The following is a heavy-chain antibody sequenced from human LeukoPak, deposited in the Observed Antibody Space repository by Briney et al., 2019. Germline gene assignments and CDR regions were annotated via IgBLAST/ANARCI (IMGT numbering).Heavy chain of an antibody. CDR2: ISASGTA. CDR1: GFTFSTYA. J-gene: IGHJ4*02. V-gene: IGHV3-23*01. D-gene: IGHD3-9*01. CDR3: AKARVTTGYYMQVDY. Sequence: PGGSLRLSCAASGFTFSTYAMTWVRQAPGKGLEWVSVISASGTAHYADSMKGRFTISRDNSKNTVYLQLSSLRPEDTAVYYCAKARVTTGYYMQVDYWGQGTLGTVSS.